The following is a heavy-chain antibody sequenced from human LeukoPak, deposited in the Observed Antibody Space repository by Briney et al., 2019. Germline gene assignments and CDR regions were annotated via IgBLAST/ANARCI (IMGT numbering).Heavy chain of an antibody. Sequence: ASVKVSCKASGYTFTDYYMHWVRQAPGQGLEWMGWINPNGGGTRYAQKFQGRVTMTRDTSISTAYMELNRLRSDDTAVYYCVRDLGFTNGGDSDWGQGTLVTVSS. CDR2: INPNGGGT. CDR3: VRDLGFTNGGDSD. V-gene: IGHV1-2*02. D-gene: IGHD1-1*01. J-gene: IGHJ4*02. CDR1: GYTFTDYY.